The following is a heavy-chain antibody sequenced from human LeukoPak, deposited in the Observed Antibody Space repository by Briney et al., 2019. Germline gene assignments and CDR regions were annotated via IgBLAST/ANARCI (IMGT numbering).Heavy chain of an antibody. Sequence: SETLSLTCTVSGGSISSSSYYWGWIRQPPGKGLEWIGSIYYSRSTYYNPSLKSRVTISVDTSKNQFSLKLSSVTAADTAVYYCARGVTMIVVVIHDWYFDLWGRGTLVTVSS. D-gene: IGHD3-22*01. V-gene: IGHV4-39*01. J-gene: IGHJ2*01. CDR2: IYYSRST. CDR1: GGSISSSSYY. CDR3: ARGVTMIVVVIHDWYFDL.